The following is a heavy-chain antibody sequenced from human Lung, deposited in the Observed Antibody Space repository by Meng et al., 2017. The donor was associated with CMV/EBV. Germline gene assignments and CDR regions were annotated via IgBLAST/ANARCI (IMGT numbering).Heavy chain of an antibody. CDR2: ISAYSGNT. Sequence: QVHLVQSEGEVKDPGASVKVSCQASGYTFTTYGITWVRQAPGQGLEWMGWISAYSGNTNYAQKFQGRLTMTTDTSTNTAYMEMTSLTSDDTAVYYCARDGDLRMAYAAHWGQGTLVTVSS. CDR3: ARDGDLRMAYAAH. CDR1: GYTFTTYG. J-gene: IGHJ4*02. V-gene: IGHV1-18*01. D-gene: IGHD2-8*01.